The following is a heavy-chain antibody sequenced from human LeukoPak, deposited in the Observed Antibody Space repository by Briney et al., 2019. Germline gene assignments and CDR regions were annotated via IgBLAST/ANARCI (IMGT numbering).Heavy chain of an antibody. CDR2: ISIGNTYI. Sequence: GGSLRLSCAASGFTFSRYSMNWVRQAPGKGLEWVSSISIGNTYIYYADSVKGRFTISRDNSINTLYLQMNSLRVEDTAIYYCARGSSGRLLSSWFDPWGQGTLVTVSS. CDR3: ARGSSGRLLSSWFDP. CDR1: GFTFSRYS. V-gene: IGHV3-21*01. D-gene: IGHD2-21*02. J-gene: IGHJ5*02.